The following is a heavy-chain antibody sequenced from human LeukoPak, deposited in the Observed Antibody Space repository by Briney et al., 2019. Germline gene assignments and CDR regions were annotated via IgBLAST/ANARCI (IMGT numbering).Heavy chain of an antibody. V-gene: IGHV4-39*01. CDR2: IYYSGST. J-gene: IGHJ4*02. CDR1: GGSIRSSSYY. D-gene: IGHD3/OR15-3a*01. Sequence: SETLSLTCTVSGGSIRSSSYYWDWIRQPPGKGLEWIGSIYYSGSTYYNSSLKSQVSISIDTSKNQFSLKLTSVTAADTAVYYCARQTGSGLFILPGGQGTLVTVSS. CDR3: ARQTGSGLFILP.